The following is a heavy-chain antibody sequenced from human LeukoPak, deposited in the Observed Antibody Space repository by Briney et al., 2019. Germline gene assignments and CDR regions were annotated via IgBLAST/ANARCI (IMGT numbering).Heavy chain of an antibody. V-gene: IGHV3-30*18. Sequence: GGSLRLSCAASGFTFSSYGMHWVRQAPGKGLEWVAVISYDGSNKYYADSVKGRFTISRDNSKNTLYLQMNSLRAEDTAVYYCAKDRPLYEIEWPGNYWGQGTLVTVSS. J-gene: IGHJ4*02. CDR1: GFTFSSYG. D-gene: IGHD3-16*02. CDR3: AKDRPLYEIEWPGNY. CDR2: ISYDGSNK.